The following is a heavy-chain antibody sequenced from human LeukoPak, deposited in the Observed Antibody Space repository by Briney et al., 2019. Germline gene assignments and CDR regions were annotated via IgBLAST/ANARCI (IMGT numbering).Heavy chain of an antibody. CDR2: INHSGST. Sequence: ASETLSLNCAVYGGSFSGYYWSWIRQPPGKGLEWIGEINHSGSTNYNPSLKSRVTISVDTSKNQFSLKLSSVIAADTAVYYCARGRYSSGWYLDYWGQGTLVTVSS. CDR1: GGSFSGYY. V-gene: IGHV4-34*01. J-gene: IGHJ4*02. D-gene: IGHD6-19*01. CDR3: ARGRYSSGWYLDY.